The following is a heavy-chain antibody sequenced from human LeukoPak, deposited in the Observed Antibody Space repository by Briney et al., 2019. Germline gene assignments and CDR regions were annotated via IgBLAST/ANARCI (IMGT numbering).Heavy chain of an antibody. Sequence: GESLKISCKGSGYSFTTYWIGWVRRMPGKGLEWMGIIYPGDSDIRYSPSFQGQVTISADKSIGTAYLQWSSLKASDTAMYYCARRIAVAGPGYYFDYWGQGTLVTVSP. D-gene: IGHD6-19*01. J-gene: IGHJ4*02. V-gene: IGHV5-51*01. CDR3: ARRIAVAGPGYYFDY. CDR2: IYPGDSDI. CDR1: GYSFTTYW.